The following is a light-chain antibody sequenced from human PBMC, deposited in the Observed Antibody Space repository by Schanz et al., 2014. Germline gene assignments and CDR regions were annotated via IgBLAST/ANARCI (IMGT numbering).Light chain of an antibody. CDR1: NSDVGGYNH. V-gene: IGLV2-14*01. Sequence: QSVLTQPASVSGSPGQSITISCTGTNSDVGGYNHVSWYQQYPGKAPKLMIYDVNNRPSGVSNRFSGSKSGNTASLTISGLQAEDEADYYCCSNAGRYTRVFGGGTKLTVL. J-gene: IGLJ3*02. CDR2: DVN. CDR3: CSNAGRYTRV.